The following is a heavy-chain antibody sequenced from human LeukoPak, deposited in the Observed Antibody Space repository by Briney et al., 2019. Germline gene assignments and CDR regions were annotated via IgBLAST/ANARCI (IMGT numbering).Heavy chain of an antibody. CDR3: ARDTDTSGRSSRLEP. CDR2: IQSDGSRE. CDR1: GFTFSSYW. D-gene: IGHD6-19*01. J-gene: IGHJ5*02. V-gene: IGHV3-33*08. Sequence: GGSLRLSCAASGFTFSSYWMSWVRQAPGKGLEWVAAIQSDGSREYYADSVKGRFAISRDDSRSSHYLQMNSLRDEDTAVYYCARDTDTSGRSSRLEPWGQGTLVSVSS.